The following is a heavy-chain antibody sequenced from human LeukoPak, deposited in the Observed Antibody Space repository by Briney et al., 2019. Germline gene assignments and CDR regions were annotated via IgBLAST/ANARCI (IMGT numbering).Heavy chain of an antibody. J-gene: IGHJ6*02. CDR3: ARGRSNYYGMDV. V-gene: IGHV4-59*01. CDR1: GGSFSGYY. Sequence: SETLSLTCAVYGGSFSGYYWSWIRQPPGKGLEWIGYIYYNGNTNYSPSLKSRVTMSVDTSKNLFSLKVSSVTAADTAVYYCARGRSNYYGMDVWGQGTTVTVSS. CDR2: IYYNGNT. D-gene: IGHD1-26*01.